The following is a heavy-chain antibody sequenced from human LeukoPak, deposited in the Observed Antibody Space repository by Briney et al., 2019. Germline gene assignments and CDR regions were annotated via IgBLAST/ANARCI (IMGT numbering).Heavy chain of an antibody. CDR3: ARRSESSSDY. CDR2: ISYDGSNK. D-gene: IGHD1-26*01. Sequence: GGSLRLSCAASGFTFSNYGMHWVRQAPGKGLEWVAVISYDGSNKYYADSVKGRFTISRDNSKNTLYLQMNSLRAEDTAVYYCARRSESSSDYWGQGTLVTVSS. J-gene: IGHJ4*02. CDR1: GFTFSNYG. V-gene: IGHV3-30*03.